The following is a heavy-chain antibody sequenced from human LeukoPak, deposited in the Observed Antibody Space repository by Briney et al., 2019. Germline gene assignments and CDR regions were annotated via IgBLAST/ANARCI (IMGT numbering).Heavy chain of an antibody. J-gene: IGHJ4*02. D-gene: IGHD3-22*01. CDR1: GYTFNRYY. Sequence: ASVKVSCKASGYTFNRYYMHWVRQAPRQGLEWMGIIIPSSGSTSYAQKFQGRVTMTRDTSTSTVYMELSSLRSEDTAVYYCARELLGAYDSSGYTFDYWGQGTLVTVSS. CDR3: ARELLGAYDSSGYTFDY. CDR2: IIPSSGST. V-gene: IGHV1-46*02.